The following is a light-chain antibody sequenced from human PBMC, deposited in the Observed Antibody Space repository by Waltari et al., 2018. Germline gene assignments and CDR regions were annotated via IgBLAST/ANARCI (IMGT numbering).Light chain of an antibody. Sequence: QSVLTQPPSASGTPGQRVTISCSGSNSNIGNNHVHWYQHLPGTAPRLLVYSNDQRPAGFPARGSGSKSGTPASLAISGLQSDDESDDFWAAWDDSFNGMLVGGGTRRTVL. CDR3: AAWDDSFNGML. J-gene: IGLJ2*01. CDR1: NSNIGNNH. V-gene: IGLV1-44*01. CDR2: SND.